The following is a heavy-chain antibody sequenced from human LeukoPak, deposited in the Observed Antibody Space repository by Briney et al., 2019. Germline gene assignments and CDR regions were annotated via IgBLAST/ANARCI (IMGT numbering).Heavy chain of an antibody. CDR3: STDLIALEMGGPEVNFDY. CDR2: IKSKTDGGTT. D-gene: IGHD5-24*01. V-gene: IGHV3-15*01. Sequence: PGGSLRLSCAASGFTFSNARMNWVRQAPGKGLEWVGRIKSKTDGGTTDYAAPVKGRFTISRDDSKNTLYLQMNSLKTEDTAVYYCSTDLIALEMGGPEVNFDYWGQGTLVTVSS. CDR1: GFTFSNAR. J-gene: IGHJ4*02.